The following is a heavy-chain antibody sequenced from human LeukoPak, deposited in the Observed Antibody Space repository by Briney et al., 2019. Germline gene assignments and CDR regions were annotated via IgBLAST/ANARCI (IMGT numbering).Heavy chain of an antibody. J-gene: IGHJ4*02. V-gene: IGHV1-8*01. Sequence: EASVKVSCKASGYTFTSYDINWVRQATGQGLEWMGWMNPNSGNTGYAQKFQGRVTMTRNTSISTAYMELSSLRSEDTAVYYCARDSSSSGKGDYWGQGTLVTVSS. CDR1: GYTFTSYD. CDR2: MNPNSGNT. D-gene: IGHD6-6*01. CDR3: ARDSSSSGKGDY.